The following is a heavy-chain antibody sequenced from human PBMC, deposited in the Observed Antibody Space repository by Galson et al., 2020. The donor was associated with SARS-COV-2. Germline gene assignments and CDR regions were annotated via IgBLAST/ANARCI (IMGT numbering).Heavy chain of an antibody. V-gene: IGHV3-7*01. CDR3: ARFGSLGS. CDR1: GFIFRSYA. D-gene: IGHD1-26*01. CDR2: IKPYGNDK. J-gene: IGHJ4*02. Sequence: GESLKISCAASGFIFRSYAMHWVRQAPGKGLEWVGTIKPYGNDKFYVDSVKGRFTISRDNSASSLYLQMNGLRVEDTAVYYCARFGSLGSWGPGTLVTVSS.